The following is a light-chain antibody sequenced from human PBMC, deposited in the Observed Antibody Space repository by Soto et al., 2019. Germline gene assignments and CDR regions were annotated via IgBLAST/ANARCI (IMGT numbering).Light chain of an antibody. CDR3: VEATLLPHA. V-gene: IGKV2-24*01. CDR1: QSLAHRDGTIY. J-gene: IGKJ1*01. Sequence: EIVLTQTPLSLRVTLGQPASISCKSSQSLAHRDGTIYLNWLHQRPGQPPRLLIYKTSNRFSGVPDRFSGSGAGTDFTLKISKVEAEDVGVYYCVEATLLPHAFGQGTKVEIK. CDR2: KTS.